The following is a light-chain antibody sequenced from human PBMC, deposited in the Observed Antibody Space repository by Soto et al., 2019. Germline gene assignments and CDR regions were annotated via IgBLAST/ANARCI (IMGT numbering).Light chain of an antibody. CDR1: HNDIGTYDY. V-gene: IGLV2-14*03. Sequence: QSALTQPTSVSGSPGQSITISCTGNHNDIGTYDYVSWYQQHPGRAPRLLIHGVTIRPSGISGRFSASKSGLTASLTISGLQPEDEADYYCSSFTSNRIYVFGPGTKLTVL. CDR2: GVT. CDR3: SSFTSNRIYV. J-gene: IGLJ1*01.